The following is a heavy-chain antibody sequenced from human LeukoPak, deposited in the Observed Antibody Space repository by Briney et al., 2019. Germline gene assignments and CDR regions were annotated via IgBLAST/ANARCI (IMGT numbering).Heavy chain of an antibody. Sequence: SETLSLTCTVSGGSISSYYWSWVRQPAGKGLEWIGRIYASGNTNYNPSLKGRVTMTVDASKNQFSLKLSSVTAADTAVYYCARALRGYSYGRPRVFFDYWGQGTLVTVSS. D-gene: IGHD5-18*01. CDR3: ARALRGYSYGRPRVFFDY. CDR2: IYASGNT. V-gene: IGHV4-4*07. CDR1: GGSISSYY. J-gene: IGHJ4*02.